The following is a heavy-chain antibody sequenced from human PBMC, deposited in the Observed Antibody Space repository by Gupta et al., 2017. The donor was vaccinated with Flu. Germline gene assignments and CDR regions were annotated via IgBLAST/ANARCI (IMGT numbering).Heavy chain of an antibody. CDR1: GFTFANAW. CDR3: ATDNTGYGSAPYFDN. CDR2: VRSHFDDGVT. D-gene: IGHD5-12*01. Sequence: EEQLVVSGGGLVKPEGSLRPSCAKSGFTFANAWMAWGRQSPGKGQEWVGRVRSHFDDGVTQYATPVKGRFMIFRDDSKKTLFLEMNSLRTEDTGYYYCATDNTGYGSAPYFDNWGQGTLVTVSS. V-gene: IGHV3-15*01. J-gene: IGHJ4*02.